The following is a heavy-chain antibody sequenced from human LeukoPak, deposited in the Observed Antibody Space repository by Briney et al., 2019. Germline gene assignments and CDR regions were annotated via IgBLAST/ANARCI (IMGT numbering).Heavy chain of an antibody. Sequence: GESLKISCKGPGYTFSSFWIGWVRQMPGKGLEWMGIIYPGDSDTRYSPSLQGQVTISVDTSIGTAYLQWSSLKASDTAIYYCARQNDFRLDYWGQGTLVTVSS. D-gene: IGHD3-3*01. CDR1: GYTFSSFW. CDR3: ARQNDFRLDY. V-gene: IGHV5-51*01. J-gene: IGHJ4*02. CDR2: IYPGDSDT.